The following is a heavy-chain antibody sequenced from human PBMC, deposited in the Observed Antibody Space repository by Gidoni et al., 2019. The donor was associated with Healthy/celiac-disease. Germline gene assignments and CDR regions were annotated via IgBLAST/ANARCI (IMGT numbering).Heavy chain of an antibody. V-gene: IGHV1-69*01. CDR2: IIPIFGTA. CDR1: GGPFSSYA. D-gene: IGHD3-22*01. J-gene: IGHJ5*02. Sequence: QVQLVQSGAEVKKPGSSVKVSCKASGGPFSSYAISWGRQAPGQGLEWMGGIIPIFGTANYAQKFQGRVTITADESTSTAYMELSSLRSEDTAVYYCAREGTYYYDSSGYPPANWFDPWGQGTLVTVSS. CDR3: AREGTYYYDSSGYPPANWFDP.